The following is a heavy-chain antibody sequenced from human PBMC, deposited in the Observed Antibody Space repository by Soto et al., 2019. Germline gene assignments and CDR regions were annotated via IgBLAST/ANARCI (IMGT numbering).Heavy chain of an antibody. J-gene: IGHJ4*02. CDR3: GRCTSTSCHLGSDY. Sequence: QVQLVESGGGVVQPERSLRLSCAASGFTFSSYAMNWVRQAPGKGLEWVALISYEGSSQYYADSVKCRFTISRDSSKNTLYLQMNSLGAADTAVYYCGRCTSTSCHLGSDYWGQGTLVTVSS. D-gene: IGHD2-2*01. CDR2: ISYEGSSQ. CDR1: GFTFSSYA. V-gene: IGHV3-30*04.